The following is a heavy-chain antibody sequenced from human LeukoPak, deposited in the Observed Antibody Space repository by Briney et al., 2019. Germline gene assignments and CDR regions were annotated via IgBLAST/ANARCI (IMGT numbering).Heavy chain of an antibody. J-gene: IGHJ3*02. V-gene: IGHV3-64*01. Sequence: GGSLRLSCAASGFTFSSYAMHWVRQAPGKGLEYVSAISSNGGSTYYANSVKGRFTISRDNSKNTLYLQMGSLRAEDMAVYYCARTYNWIAGREVAANAFDIWGQGTMVTVSS. CDR3: ARTYNWIAGREVAANAFDI. D-gene: IGHD1-20*01. CDR1: GFTFSSYA. CDR2: ISSNGGST.